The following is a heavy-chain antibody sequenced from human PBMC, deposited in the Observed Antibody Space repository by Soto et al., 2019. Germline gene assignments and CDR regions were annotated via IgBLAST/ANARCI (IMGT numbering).Heavy chain of an antibody. V-gene: IGHV1-69*13. D-gene: IGHD3-9*01. Sequence: SVKVSCKASGGSLSNYGISWVRQAPGQGLEWMGGIIPVFGTANYAQKFQGRVTITADESTSIVYMDVASLRSEDTAVYYCARGDATKIVVTTYYAMDVWGQGTTVTVSS. J-gene: IGHJ6*02. CDR3: ARGDATKIVVTTYYAMDV. CDR1: GGSLSNYG. CDR2: IIPVFGTA.